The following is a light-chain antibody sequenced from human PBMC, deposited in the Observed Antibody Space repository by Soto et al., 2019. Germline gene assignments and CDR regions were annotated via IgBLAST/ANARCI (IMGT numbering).Light chain of an antibody. V-gene: IGKV3-11*01. CDR3: QQRSNWPPGFT. Sequence: EIVLTQSPATLSLSPGERATLSCRASQSVSSYLAWYQPKPGQAPRLLIYDASNMATGIPARFSGSGSGTDFTLTIISLEPEDFAVYYCQQRSNWPPGFTFGPGTKVDIK. CDR2: DAS. CDR1: QSVSSY. J-gene: IGKJ3*01.